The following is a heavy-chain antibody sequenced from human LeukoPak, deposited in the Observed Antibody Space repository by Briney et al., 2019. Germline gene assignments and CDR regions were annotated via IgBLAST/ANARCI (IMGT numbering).Heavy chain of an antibody. CDR2: IYYSGST. D-gene: IGHD6-6*01. J-gene: IGHJ6*03. CDR3: ARASTSYYYYYYMDV. V-gene: IGHV4-39*07. Sequence: PSETLSLTCTVSGGSISSSSYYWGWIRQPPGKGLEWIGSIYYSGSTYYSPSLKSRVTISVDTSKNQFSLKLSSVTAADTAVYYCARASTSYYYYYYMDVWGKGTTVTVSS. CDR1: GGSISSSSYY.